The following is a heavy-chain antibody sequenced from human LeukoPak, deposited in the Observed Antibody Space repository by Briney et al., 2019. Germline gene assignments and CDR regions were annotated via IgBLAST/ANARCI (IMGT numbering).Heavy chain of an antibody. V-gene: IGHV1-2*04. Sequence: ASVKVSCKASGYTFTGYYMHWVRQAPGQGLEWMGWINPNSGGTNYAQKFQGWVTMTRDTSISTAYMELSRLRSDDTAVYYCARDLDSSGENAFDIWGQGTMVTVSS. CDR1: GYTFTGYY. CDR2: INPNSGGT. CDR3: ARDLDSSGENAFDI. D-gene: IGHD6-25*01. J-gene: IGHJ3*02.